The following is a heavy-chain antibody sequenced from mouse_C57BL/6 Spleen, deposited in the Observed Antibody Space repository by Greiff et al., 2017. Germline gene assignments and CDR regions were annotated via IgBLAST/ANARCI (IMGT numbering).Heavy chain of an antibody. CDR3: AREDTTVVVHFDY. Sequence: QVQLQQPGAELVKPGASVKMSCKASGYTFTSYWITWVKQRPGQGLEWIGDIYPGSGSTNYNEKFKSKSTLTVDTSSSPAYMQLSSLTSEDSAVYYCAREDTTVVVHFDYWGQGTTLTVSS. J-gene: IGHJ2*01. CDR2: IYPGSGST. CDR1: GYTFTSYW. V-gene: IGHV1-55*01. D-gene: IGHD1-1*01.